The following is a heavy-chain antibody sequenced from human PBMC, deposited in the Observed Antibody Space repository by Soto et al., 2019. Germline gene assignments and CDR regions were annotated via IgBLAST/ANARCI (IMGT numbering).Heavy chain of an antibody. Sequence: QVQLVQSGAEVKKPGASVKVSCKASGYTFTSYGISWVRQAPGQGLEWMGWISAYNGNTNYAQKLQGRVTMTTDTSTSTAYMELRSLRSDDPAVYYCERDQPQYYYDSSGDFDYWGQGTLVTVSS. J-gene: IGHJ4*02. D-gene: IGHD3-22*01. CDR2: ISAYNGNT. CDR3: ERDQPQYYYDSSGDFDY. CDR1: GYTFTSYG. V-gene: IGHV1-18*01.